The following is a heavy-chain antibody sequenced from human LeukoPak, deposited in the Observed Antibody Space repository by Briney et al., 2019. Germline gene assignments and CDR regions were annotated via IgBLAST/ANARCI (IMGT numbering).Heavy chain of an antibody. Sequence: SETLSLTCTVSGGSISSYYWSWIRQPPGKGLEWIGYIYYSGSTNYNPSLKSRVTISVDTSKNQFSLKLSSVTAADTAVYYCARELRDTAMVDDAFDIWGQGTMVTVSS. CDR3: ARELRDTAMVDDAFDI. CDR1: GGSISSYY. CDR2: IYYSGST. J-gene: IGHJ3*02. V-gene: IGHV4-59*01. D-gene: IGHD5-18*01.